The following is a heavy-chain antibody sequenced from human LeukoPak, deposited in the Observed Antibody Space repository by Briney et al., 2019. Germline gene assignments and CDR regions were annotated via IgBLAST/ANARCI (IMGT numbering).Heavy chain of an antibody. Sequence: GGSLRLSCTAPGFTFTSYGMHWVRQAPGKGLEWVGCIWYDGSNKDYADSVKGRVTLSRDTSKSTPYMQMNSLRAEDTAVYYSARAISFLALPHYYYYYGMDVWGQGTTVTVSS. D-gene: IGHD2/OR15-2a*01. J-gene: IGHJ6*02. CDR1: GFTFTSYG. CDR3: ARAISFLALPHYYYYYGMDV. CDR2: IWYDGSNK. V-gene: IGHV3-33*01.